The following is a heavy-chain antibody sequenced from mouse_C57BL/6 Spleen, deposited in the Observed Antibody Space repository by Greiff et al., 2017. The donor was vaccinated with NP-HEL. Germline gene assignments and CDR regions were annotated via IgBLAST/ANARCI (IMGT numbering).Heavy chain of an antibody. J-gene: IGHJ1*03. V-gene: IGHV1-64*01. CDR3: ATYYYGSRPFDV. CDR2: IHPNSGST. Sequence: QVQLQQSGAELVKPGASVKLSCKASGYTFTSYWMHWVKQRPGQGLEWIGMIHPNSGSTNYNEKFKSKATLTVDKSSSTANMQLSSLTSEDSAVYYCATYYYGSRPFDVWGTGTTVTVSS. CDR1: GYTFTSYW. D-gene: IGHD1-1*01.